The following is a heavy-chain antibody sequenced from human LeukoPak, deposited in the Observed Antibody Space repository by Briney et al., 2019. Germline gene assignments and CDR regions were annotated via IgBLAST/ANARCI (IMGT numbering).Heavy chain of an antibody. V-gene: IGHV4-39*01. CDR2: IYYSGSN. CDR1: GGSISSSSYY. CDR3: ARRSVAFDI. Sequence: PSETLSLTCTVSGGSISSSSYYWGWIRQPPGKGLEWIGSIYYSGSNYYNPSLKSRVTISVDTSKNRFSLKLSSVTATDTAVYYCARRSVAFDIWGQGTMVTVSS. D-gene: IGHD4-17*01. J-gene: IGHJ3*02.